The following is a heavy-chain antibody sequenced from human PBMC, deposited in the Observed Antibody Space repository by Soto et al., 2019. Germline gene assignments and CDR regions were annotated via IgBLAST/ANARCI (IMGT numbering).Heavy chain of an antibody. V-gene: IGHV3-33*01. CDR3: ARDRHIVVVTATRDYYYYGMDV. D-gene: IGHD2-21*02. CDR2: IWYDGSNK. CDR1: GFTFSSYG. Sequence: GGSLRLSCAASGFTFSSYGMHWVRQAPGKGLEWVAVIWYDGSNKYYADSVKGRFTISRDNSKNTLYLQMNSLRSEDTAVYYCARDRHIVVVTATRDYYYYGMDVWGQGTTVTVSS. J-gene: IGHJ6*02.